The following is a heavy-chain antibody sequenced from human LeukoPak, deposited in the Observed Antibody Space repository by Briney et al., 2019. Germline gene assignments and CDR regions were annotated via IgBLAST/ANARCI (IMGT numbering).Heavy chain of an antibody. CDR3: AKEDTAFDY. V-gene: IGHV3-23*01. D-gene: IGHD5-18*01. J-gene: IGHJ4*02. CDR1: GGSISSYY. CDR2: ISGSGGST. Sequence: ETLSLTCTVSGGSISSYYWSWIRQPPGKGLEWVSAISGSGGSTYYADSVKGRFTISRDTSKNTLYLQMNSLRVEDTAMYYCAKEDTAFDYWGQGTLVTVSS.